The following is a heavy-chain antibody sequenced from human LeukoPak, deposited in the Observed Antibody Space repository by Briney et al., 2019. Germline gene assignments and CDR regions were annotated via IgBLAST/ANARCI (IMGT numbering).Heavy chain of an antibody. Sequence: GSLRLSCAASGFTFSDYYMSWVRQAPGKGLEWVSFIYSGGNTYYADSVKGRFTISRDNSKNTVHLQMNSLRAEDTAMYYCARRAGDYSHPYDYWGQGTLVTVSS. CDR1: GFTFSDYY. V-gene: IGHV3-53*01. CDR2: IYSGGNT. CDR3: ARRAGDYSHPYDY. D-gene: IGHD3-22*01. J-gene: IGHJ4*02.